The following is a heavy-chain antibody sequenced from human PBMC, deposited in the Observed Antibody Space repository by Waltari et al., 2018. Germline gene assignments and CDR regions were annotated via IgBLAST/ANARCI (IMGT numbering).Heavy chain of an antibody. CDR2: IYYSGST. CDR3: ARSSGGSSWANYFDY. D-gene: IGHD6-13*01. Sequence: QLQLQESGPGLVKPSETLSLTCTVSGGSISSSIHYWGWIRQPPGKGLEWIGRIYYSGSTYFTPSLKSRVTMSVDTSKNQCSLKLSSVTAADTAVYYCARSSGGSSWANYFDYWGQGTLVTVSS. CDR1: GGSISSSIHY. V-gene: IGHV4-39*07. J-gene: IGHJ4*02.